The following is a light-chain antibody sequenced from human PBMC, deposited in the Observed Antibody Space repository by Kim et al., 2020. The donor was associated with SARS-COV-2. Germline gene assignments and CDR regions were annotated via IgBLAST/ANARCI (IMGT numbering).Light chain of an antibody. CDR1: SLRSYY. CDR2: GKN. V-gene: IGLV3-19*01. Sequence: ALGQTVRITCQGDSLRSYYASWYQQKPGQAPVLVIYGKNNLPSGIPALFSGSSSGNTASLTITGAQAEDEADYYCNSRDSSGNHVVFGGGTQLTVL. CDR3: NSRDSSGNHVV. J-gene: IGLJ2*01.